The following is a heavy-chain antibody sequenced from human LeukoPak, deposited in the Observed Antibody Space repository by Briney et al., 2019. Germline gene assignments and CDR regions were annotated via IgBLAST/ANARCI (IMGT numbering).Heavy chain of an antibody. CDR1: GYTFTNYV. D-gene: IGHD6-6*01. V-gene: IGHV1-18*01. CDR2: VSSYKCNT. CDR3: ARAPGYSTSSGAFDF. Sequence: ASVTVSCKASGYTFTNYVITWVRQAPGQGLEWMGWVSSYKCNTNYAQMLQRRVTITTDSSSSTAYIELRSLRSDDTAVYYCARAPGYSTSSGAFDFWGQGTMVTVSS. J-gene: IGHJ3*01.